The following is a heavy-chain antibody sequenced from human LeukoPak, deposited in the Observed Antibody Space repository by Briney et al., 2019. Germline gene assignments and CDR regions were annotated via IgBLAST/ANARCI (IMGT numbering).Heavy chain of an antibody. D-gene: IGHD6-13*01. Sequence: SETLSLTCAVYGGSFSGYYWSWLRQHPGKGLEWLGYIYYSGSTYYNPSLKSRVTISVDTSKNQFSLKLSSVTAADTAVYYCARVGIAAAGTGYWFDPWGQGTLVTVSS. CDR1: GGSFSGYY. CDR3: ARVGIAAAGTGYWFDP. CDR2: IYYSGST. V-gene: IGHV4-31*11. J-gene: IGHJ5*02.